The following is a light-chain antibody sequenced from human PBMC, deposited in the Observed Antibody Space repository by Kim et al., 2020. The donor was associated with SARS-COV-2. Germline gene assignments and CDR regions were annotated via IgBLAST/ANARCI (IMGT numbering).Light chain of an antibody. CDR1: SSNIGKFP. V-gene: IGLV1-51*01. J-gene: IGLJ3*02. CDR3: GSWDDMNGAV. CDR2: VNE. Sequence: QSVLTQPPSVSAAPGQKVTISCSGSSSNIGKFPVSWYQQVPGTAPKLLIYVNEKRPSGIPDRFSASRSGTSNTLVITGLQTGDEADYYCGSWDDMNGAVFGGGTQLTVL.